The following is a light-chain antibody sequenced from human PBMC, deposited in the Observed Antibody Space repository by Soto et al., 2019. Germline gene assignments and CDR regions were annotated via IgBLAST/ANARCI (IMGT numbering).Light chain of an antibody. CDR2: DAS. J-gene: IGKJ4*01. Sequence: AIQLTQSPSSLSASVGDRVSITCRASQGISSALAWYQQKPGKPPKLLIHDASSLESGVPARFSGSGSGTDFTLTISSLQPEEFATYYCQQSLTFGGGTKVEI. CDR1: QGISSA. V-gene: IGKV1-13*02. CDR3: QQSLT.